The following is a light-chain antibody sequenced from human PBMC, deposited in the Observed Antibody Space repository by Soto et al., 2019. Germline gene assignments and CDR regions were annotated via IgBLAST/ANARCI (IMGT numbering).Light chain of an antibody. CDR2: WAS. CDR3: QQYSSTPPT. V-gene: IGKV4-1*01. J-gene: IGKJ1*01. CDR1: QSVLYTTNNQNY. Sequence: DFVMTQSPDSLAVSLGERATINCKSSQSVLYTTNNQNYLAWYQQKPGQPPQLLISWASTRESGVPDRFSGSGSGTDFTLTISSLQAEDVAVYYCQQYSSTPPTFGQGTKVEIK.